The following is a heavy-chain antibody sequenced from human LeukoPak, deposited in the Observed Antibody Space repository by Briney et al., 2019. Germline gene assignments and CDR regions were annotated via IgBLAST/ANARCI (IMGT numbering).Heavy chain of an antibody. CDR3: ARAQGYGDPYYYYGMDV. Sequence: SETLSLTCAVYGGSFSGYYWSWIRQPPGKGLEWIGEINHSGSTNYNPSLKSRVTISVDTSKNQFSLKLSSVTAADTAVYYCARAQGYGDPYYYYGMDVWGQGTTVTVSS. D-gene: IGHD4-17*01. J-gene: IGHJ6*02. CDR2: INHSGST. CDR1: GGSFSGYY. V-gene: IGHV4-34*01.